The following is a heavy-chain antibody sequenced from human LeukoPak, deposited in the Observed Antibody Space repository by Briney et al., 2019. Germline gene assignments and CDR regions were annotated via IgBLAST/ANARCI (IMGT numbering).Heavy chain of an antibody. J-gene: IGHJ4*02. D-gene: IGHD3-9*01. CDR3: ARDYDILTGEFDY. CDR1: GGSISSSSYY. Sequence: SETLSLTCTASGGSISSSSYYWGWIRQPPGKGLEWIGSIYYSGSTYYNPSLKSRVTISVDTSKNQFSLKLSSVTAADTAVYYCARDYDILTGEFDYWGQGTLVTVSS. V-gene: IGHV4-39*01. CDR2: IYYSGST.